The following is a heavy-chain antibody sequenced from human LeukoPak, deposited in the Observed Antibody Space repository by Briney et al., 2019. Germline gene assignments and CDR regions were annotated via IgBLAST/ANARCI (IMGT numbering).Heavy chain of an antibody. J-gene: IGHJ6*03. CDR2: INHSGST. D-gene: IGHD3-10*01. V-gene: IGHV4-34*01. Sequence: SETLSLTCAVYGGSFSGYYWSWIRQPPGKGLEWIGEINHSGSTNYNPSLKSRVTISVDASKNQFSLKLSSVTAADTAVYYCASRSSGGYYGSGSRNYYMDVWGKGTTVTVSS. CDR1: GGSFSGYY. CDR3: ASRSSGGYYGSGSRNYYMDV.